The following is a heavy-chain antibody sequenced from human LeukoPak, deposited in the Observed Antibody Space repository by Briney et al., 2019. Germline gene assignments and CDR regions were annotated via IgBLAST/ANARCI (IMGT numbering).Heavy chain of an antibody. V-gene: IGHV4-38-2*02. D-gene: IGHD3-16*02. CDR3: ARGYYDYVWGSYPASYFDY. J-gene: IGHJ4*02. CDR2: IYHSGST. CDR1: GYSISSGYY. Sequence: SETLSLTCTVSGYSISSGYYWGWIRQPPGKGLEWIGSIYHSGSTYYNPSLKSRVTISVDTSKNQFSLKLSSVTAADTAVYYCARGYYDYVWGSYPASYFDYWGQGTLVTVSS.